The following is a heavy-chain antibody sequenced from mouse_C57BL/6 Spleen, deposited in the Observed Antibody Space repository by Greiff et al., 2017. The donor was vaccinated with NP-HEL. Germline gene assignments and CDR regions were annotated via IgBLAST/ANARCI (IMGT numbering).Heavy chain of an antibody. Sequence: QVQLKQPGAELVKPGASVKLSCKASGYTFTSYWMQWVKQRPGQGLEWIGEIDPSDSYTNYNQKFKGKATLTVDTSSSTAYMQLSSLTSEDSAVYYCAGYYDGDAMDYWGQGTSVTVSS. CDR1: GYTFTSYW. J-gene: IGHJ4*01. CDR2: IDPSDSYT. D-gene: IGHD1-1*01. CDR3: AGYYDGDAMDY. V-gene: IGHV1-50*01.